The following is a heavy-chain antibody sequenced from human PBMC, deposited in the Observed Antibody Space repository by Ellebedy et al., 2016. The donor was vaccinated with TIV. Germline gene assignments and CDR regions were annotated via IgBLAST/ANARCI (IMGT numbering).Heavy chain of an antibody. CDR3: TRGFYEKFDP. CDR2: ISGYNGDT. CDR1: GYTFTKYG. V-gene: IGHV1-18*04. Sequence: ASVKVSCKASGYTFTKYGISWVRQAPGQGLEWMGWISGYNGDTNYAQKFQGRVTMTIDTSTSTVYMELRSLSFDYTAVYYCTRGFYEKFDPWGQGTLVTVS. D-gene: IGHD5/OR15-5a*01. J-gene: IGHJ5*02.